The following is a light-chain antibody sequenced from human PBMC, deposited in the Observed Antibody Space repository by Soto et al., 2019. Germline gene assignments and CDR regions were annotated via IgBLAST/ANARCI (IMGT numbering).Light chain of an antibody. Sequence: QSALTQPASVSGSPGQSITISCTGTSSTVGGFNVVSWYQQHPGKAPKVIIYEGIKRPSGVSNRFSGSNSGSTASLTISGLQAEYEADYYCCSYVGATTYVFGTGTKVTVL. J-gene: IGLJ1*01. CDR2: EGI. CDR1: SSTVGGFNV. CDR3: CSYVGATTYV. V-gene: IGLV2-23*01.